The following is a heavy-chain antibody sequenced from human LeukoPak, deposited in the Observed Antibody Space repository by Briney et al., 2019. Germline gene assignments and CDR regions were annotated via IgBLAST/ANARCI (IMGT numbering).Heavy chain of an antibody. Sequence: SETLSLTCTVSGGSISSGGYYWSWIRQHPGKGLEWIGYIYYSGSTYYNPSLKSRVTMSVDTSKNQFSLKLSSVTAADTAVYYCARTSPYSSSSGNWFDPWGQGTLVTVSS. CDR3: ARTSPYSSSSGNWFDP. CDR2: IYYSGST. CDR1: GGSISSGGYY. J-gene: IGHJ5*02. D-gene: IGHD6-6*01. V-gene: IGHV4-31*03.